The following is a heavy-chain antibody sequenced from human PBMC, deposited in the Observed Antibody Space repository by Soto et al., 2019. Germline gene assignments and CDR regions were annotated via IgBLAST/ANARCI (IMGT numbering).Heavy chain of an antibody. CDR1: GYTFTSYD. Sequence: QVQLVQSGAEVKKPGASVKVSCKASGYTFTSYDINWVRQATGQGLEWMGWMNPNSGNTGYAQKFQGRVTMTRNTSISTDFMELSSLGYEDTAIYYCTKGTRTTDVWGQGTTVTVS. V-gene: IGHV1-8*01. J-gene: IGHJ6*02. CDR2: MNPNSGNT. CDR3: TKGTRTTDV. D-gene: IGHD1-7*01.